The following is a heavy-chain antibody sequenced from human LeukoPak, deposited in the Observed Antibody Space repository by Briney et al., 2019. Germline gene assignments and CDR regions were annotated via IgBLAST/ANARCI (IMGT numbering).Heavy chain of an antibody. D-gene: IGHD6-13*01. CDR2: ISSSSSYI. Sequence: GGSLRLSCAASGFTFSSYSMNWARQAPGKGLEWVSSISSSSSYIYYADSVKGRFTISRDNAKNSLYLQMNSLRAEDTAVYYCAREERQQLHFDYWGQGTLVTVSS. V-gene: IGHV3-21*01. CDR1: GFTFSSYS. J-gene: IGHJ4*02. CDR3: AREERQQLHFDY.